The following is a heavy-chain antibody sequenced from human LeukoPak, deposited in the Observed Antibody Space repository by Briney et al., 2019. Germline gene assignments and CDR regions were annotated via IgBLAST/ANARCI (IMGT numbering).Heavy chain of an antibody. Sequence: PSETLSLTCAVYGGSFSGYYWSWIRQPPGKGLEWIGEINHSGSTNYNPSLKSRVTISVDTSKNQFSLKLSSVTAADTAVYYCARVGQNCSGGSCYLVKKGYFDYWGQGTLVTVSS. J-gene: IGHJ4*02. D-gene: IGHD2-15*01. CDR3: ARVGQNCSGGSCYLVKKGYFDY. CDR1: GGSFSGYY. CDR2: INHSGST. V-gene: IGHV4-34*01.